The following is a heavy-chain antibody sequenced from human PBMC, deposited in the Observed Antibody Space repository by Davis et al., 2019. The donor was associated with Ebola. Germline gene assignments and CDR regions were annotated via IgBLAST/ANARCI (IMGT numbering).Heavy chain of an antibody. J-gene: IGHJ4*02. CDR2: ISYDGSNK. CDR3: AKDPYGSGSYYYY. D-gene: IGHD3-10*01. Sequence: GESLKISCAASGFTFSSYAMHWVRQAPGKGLEWVAVISYDGSNKYYADSVKGRFTISRDNSKNTLYLQMNSLRAEDTAVYYCAKDPYGSGSYYYYWGQGTLVTVSS. V-gene: IGHV3-30-3*01. CDR1: GFTFSSYA.